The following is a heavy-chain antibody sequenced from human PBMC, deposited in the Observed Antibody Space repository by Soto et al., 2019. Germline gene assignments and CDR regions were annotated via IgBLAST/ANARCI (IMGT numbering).Heavy chain of an antibody. CDR3: ARGGCGGDCYSGY. D-gene: IGHD2-21*02. V-gene: IGHV1-69*02. Sequence: QVQLVQSGAEVKKPGSSVKVSCKASGGTFSSYTISWVRQAPGQGLEWMGRIIPLLGIANYAQKFQGRVTITADKSTSTAYMELSSLRSEDTAVYYCARGGCGGDCYSGYWGQGTLVTVSS. J-gene: IGHJ4*02. CDR2: IIPLLGIA. CDR1: GGTFSSYT.